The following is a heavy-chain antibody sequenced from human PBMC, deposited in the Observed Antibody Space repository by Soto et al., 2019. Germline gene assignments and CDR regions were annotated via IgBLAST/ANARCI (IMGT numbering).Heavy chain of an antibody. D-gene: IGHD5-12*01. CDR1: GFTFDDYA. CDR3: ASVDLNY. Sequence: GGSLRLSCTASGFTFDDYAMHWVRQAPGKGLEWVSGISWNSGSIGYADSVKGRFTISRDNAKNSLYLQMNSLRAEDTALYYCASVDLNYWGQGTLVTVSS. CDR2: ISWNSGSI. V-gene: IGHV3-9*01. J-gene: IGHJ4*02.